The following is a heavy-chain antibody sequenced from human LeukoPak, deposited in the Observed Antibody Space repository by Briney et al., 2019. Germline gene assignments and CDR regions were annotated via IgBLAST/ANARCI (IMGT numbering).Heavy chain of an antibody. D-gene: IGHD6-19*01. CDR3: ARGPVAGAKYYYYYMDV. CDR1: GFTFDDYG. V-gene: IGHV3-20*04. Sequence: AGGSLRLSCAASGFTFDDYGMSWVRQAPGKGLEWVSGINWSGGGTGYADSVKGRFTISRDNAKNSLYLQMNSLRAEDTALYYCARGPVAGAKYYYYYMDVWGKGTTVTVSS. J-gene: IGHJ6*03. CDR2: INWSGGGT.